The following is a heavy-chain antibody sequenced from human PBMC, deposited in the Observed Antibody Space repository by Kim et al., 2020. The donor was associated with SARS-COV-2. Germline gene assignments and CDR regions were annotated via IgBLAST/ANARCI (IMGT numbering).Heavy chain of an antibody. D-gene: IGHD3-10*01. J-gene: IGHJ4*02. CDR3: AKDVHPSYYGSGVPDS. V-gene: IGHV3-30*04. CDR2: ISHDGSFV. Sequence: GGSLRLSCVASGFSFSTTAMHWVGQTPGKGLKWVAIISHDGSFVSYADSVKGRFIVSRDNSKNTLYLQMNGLTNEDTAIYYCAKDVHPSYYGSGVPDSWGQGTLVTVS. CDR1: GFSFSTTA.